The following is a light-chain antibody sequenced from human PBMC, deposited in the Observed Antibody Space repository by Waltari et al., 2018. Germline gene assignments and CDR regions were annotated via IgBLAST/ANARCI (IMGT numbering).Light chain of an antibody. CDR2: ENK. CDR1: NASLVSNY. Sequence: NFMLTQPHSVSESPGTTVTISCTRSNASLVSNYVQWYQQRPGSRPTTVIYENKHRPSEVPDRFSGSIDSSSNSASLTISGLKTEDEADYYCQSYDSSKWVFGGGTKLTVL. J-gene: IGLJ3*02. V-gene: IGLV6-57*01. CDR3: QSYDSSKWV.